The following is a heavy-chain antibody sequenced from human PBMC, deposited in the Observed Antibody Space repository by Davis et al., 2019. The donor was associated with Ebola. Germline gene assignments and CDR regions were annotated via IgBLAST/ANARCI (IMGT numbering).Heavy chain of an antibody. V-gene: IGHV3-23*01. J-gene: IGHJ6*02. CDR1: GFTFSNYA. CDR3: VKDLFWWSAADV. Sequence: GESLKISCVASGFTFSNYAMSWVRQSPGEGLEWVSGIGSDTATHYADSVRGRFTISRDDSKNTLFLQMDSLRAEDTAVYYCVKDLFWWSAADVWGQGTTVTVSS. CDR2: IGSDTAT. D-gene: IGHD2-8*02.